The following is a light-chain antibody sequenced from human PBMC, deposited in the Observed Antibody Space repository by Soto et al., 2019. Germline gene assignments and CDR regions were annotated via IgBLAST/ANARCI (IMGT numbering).Light chain of an antibody. CDR3: FSYTSRGTYV. J-gene: IGLJ1*01. CDR1: SSDVGNYKY. Sequence: QSALTQPASVSGSPGQSITISCTGTSSDVGNYKYVSWYQQHPGKAPKLMIYEVSNRPSGVSNRFSGSKSGNTASLTISGLQAEDETDYYCFSYTSRGTYVFGTGTTVTV. CDR2: EVS. V-gene: IGLV2-14*01.